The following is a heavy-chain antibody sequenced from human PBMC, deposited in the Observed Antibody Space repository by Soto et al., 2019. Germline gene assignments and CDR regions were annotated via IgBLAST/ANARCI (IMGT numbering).Heavy chain of an antibody. J-gene: IGHJ1*01. Sequence: SETLSLTCTVSGVSISSGGYYWSWIRQHPGKGLEWIGYIYYSGSTNYNPSLKSRVTISVDTSKNQFSLKLSSVTAADTAVYYCARSRTTVTPSGFQHWGQGTLVTVSS. V-gene: IGHV4-61*08. CDR3: ARSRTTVTPSGFQH. CDR1: GVSISSGGYY. CDR2: IYYSGST. D-gene: IGHD4-17*01.